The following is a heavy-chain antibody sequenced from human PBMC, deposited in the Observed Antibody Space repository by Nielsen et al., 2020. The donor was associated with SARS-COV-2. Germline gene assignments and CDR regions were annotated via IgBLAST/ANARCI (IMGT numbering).Heavy chain of an antibody. D-gene: IGHD2-2*01. CDR1: GGSISSGGYY. V-gene: IGHV4-31*03. CDR3: ARREGGQLLEVVFDY. J-gene: IGHJ4*02. CDR2: IYYSGST. Sequence: SETLSLTCTVSGGSISSGGYYWSWIRQHPGKGLEWIGYIYYSGSTYYNPSLKSRVTISVDTSKNQFSLKLSSVTAADTAVYYCARREGGQLLEVVFDYWGQGTLVTVSS.